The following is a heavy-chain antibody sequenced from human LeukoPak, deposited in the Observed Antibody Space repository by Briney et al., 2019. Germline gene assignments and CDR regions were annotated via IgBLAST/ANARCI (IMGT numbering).Heavy chain of an antibody. CDR2: IYYSGST. CDR3: ARLYGDYFDY. D-gene: IGHD3-16*02. Sequence: SETLSLTCTVSGGSINIYYWSWIRQPPGKGLEWIGSIYYSGSTYYNPSLKSRVTISVDTSKNQFSLKLSSVTAADTAVYYCARLYGDYFDYWGQGTLVTVSS. V-gene: IGHV4-59*12. J-gene: IGHJ4*02. CDR1: GGSINIYY.